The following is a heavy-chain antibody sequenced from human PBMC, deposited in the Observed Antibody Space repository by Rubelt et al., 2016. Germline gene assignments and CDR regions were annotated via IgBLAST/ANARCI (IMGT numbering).Heavy chain of an antibody. J-gene: IGHJ4*02. D-gene: IGHD4-23*01. V-gene: IGHV4-34*01. CDR3: AGVRGNSARIDY. Sequence: INHSGSTNYDPSLKSRVTISVDTSKNQFSLKLSSVTAADTAVYYCAGVRGNSARIDYWGQGTLVTVSS. CDR2: INHSGST.